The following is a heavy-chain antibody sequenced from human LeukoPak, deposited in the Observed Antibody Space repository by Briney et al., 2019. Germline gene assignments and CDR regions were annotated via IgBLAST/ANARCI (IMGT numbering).Heavy chain of an antibody. D-gene: IGHD3-10*01. Sequence: KPSETLSLTCTVSGGSISSYYWSWIRQPPGKGLEWIGYIYYSGSTNYNPSLKSRVTISVDTSKNQFSLKLSSVTAADTAVYYCARSTYGSGAYWYFDLWGRGTLSLSPQ. CDR3: ARSTYGSGAYWYFDL. J-gene: IGHJ2*01. V-gene: IGHV4-59*01. CDR1: GGSISSYY. CDR2: IYYSGST.